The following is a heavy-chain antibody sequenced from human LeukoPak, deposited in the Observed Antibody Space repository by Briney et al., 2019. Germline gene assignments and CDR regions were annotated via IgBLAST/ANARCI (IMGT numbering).Heavy chain of an antibody. CDR1: GFTFSSYS. CDR2: IGVSSSLV. Sequence: HPGGSLRLSCVASGFTFSSYSLNWVRQAPGKGLEWVSYIGVSSSLVRYADSVKGRFTISRDNAKNSLYLQRDSLRAEDTAMYYCARDHWSPPSFWGQGTLVTVSS. CDR3: ARDHWSPPSF. V-gene: IGHV3-48*01. J-gene: IGHJ4*02. D-gene: IGHD2-2*01.